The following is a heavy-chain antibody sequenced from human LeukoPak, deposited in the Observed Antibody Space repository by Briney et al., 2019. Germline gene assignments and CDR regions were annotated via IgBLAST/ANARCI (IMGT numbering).Heavy chain of an antibody. Sequence: SETLSLTCTVSGGSINSYYWSWIRQPPGKGLEWIGYIYYSGSTNYNPSLKSRVTISVDTSKNQFSLKLSSVTAADTAVYYCARHITSGWNWFDPWGQGTLVTVSS. CDR2: IYYSGST. CDR1: GGSINSYY. J-gene: IGHJ5*02. V-gene: IGHV4-59*08. D-gene: IGHD5-24*01. CDR3: ARHITSGWNWFDP.